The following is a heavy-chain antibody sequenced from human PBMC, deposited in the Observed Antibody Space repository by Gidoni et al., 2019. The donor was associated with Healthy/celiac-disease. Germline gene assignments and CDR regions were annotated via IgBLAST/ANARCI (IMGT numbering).Heavy chain of an antibody. D-gene: IGHD3-10*01. V-gene: IGHV1-69*06. CDR1: GGTFSSYA. Sequence: QVQLVQSGAEVKKPGSSVKVSCKASGGTFSSYAISWVRQAPGQGIEWMGGIIPIFGTANYAQKFQGRVTITADKSTSTAYMELSSLRSEDTAVYYCATPREVRGVIISSPYYYYGMDVWGQGTTVTVSS. CDR2: IIPIFGTA. J-gene: IGHJ6*02. CDR3: ATPREVRGVIISSPYYYYGMDV.